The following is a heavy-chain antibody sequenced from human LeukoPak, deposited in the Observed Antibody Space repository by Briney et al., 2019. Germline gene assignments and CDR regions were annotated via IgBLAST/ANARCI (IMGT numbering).Heavy chain of an antibody. CDR3: ARDGTASGKFDY. V-gene: IGHV3-30*04. J-gene: IGHJ4*02. D-gene: IGHD1-7*01. CDR1: GFTFSSYA. Sequence: GGSLRLSCAASGFTFSSYAMHWVRQAPGKGLEWVAVISYDGSNKYYADSVKGRFTISRDNSKNTLCLQMNSLRAEDTAVYYCARDGTASGKFDYWGQGTLVTVSS. CDR2: ISYDGSNK.